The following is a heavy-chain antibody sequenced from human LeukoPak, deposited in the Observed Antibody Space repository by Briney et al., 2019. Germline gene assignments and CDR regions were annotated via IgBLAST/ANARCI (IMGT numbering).Heavy chain of an antibody. J-gene: IGHJ4*02. V-gene: IGHV3-30*02. D-gene: IGHD6-19*01. CDR2: IRHDEGNK. CDR1: GFTFSTYG. Sequence: GGSLRLSCAASGFTFSTYGMHWVRQAPCKGLEWVAFIRHDEGNKYYADSVKGRFTISRDNSKNTLYLQLNNLRAEDTAVYYCAKVAPSGKTVADYWGQGTLVTVSS. CDR3: AKVAPSGKTVADY.